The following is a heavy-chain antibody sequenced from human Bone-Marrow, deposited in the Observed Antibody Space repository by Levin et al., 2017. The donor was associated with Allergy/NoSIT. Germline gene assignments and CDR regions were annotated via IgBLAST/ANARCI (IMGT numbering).Heavy chain of an antibody. CDR1: GFTFSRFY. Sequence: GGSLRLSCAASGFTFSRFYMHWVRQAPGKGLVWVSRITLDVTDTYYADSVKGRFTISRDNAENTLFLQMNSLRAEDTAIYYCARGGCSSTSCLDYWGQGILVTVSS. D-gene: IGHD2-2*01. CDR3: ARGGCSSTSCLDY. V-gene: IGHV3-74*01. J-gene: IGHJ4*02. CDR2: ITLDVTDT.